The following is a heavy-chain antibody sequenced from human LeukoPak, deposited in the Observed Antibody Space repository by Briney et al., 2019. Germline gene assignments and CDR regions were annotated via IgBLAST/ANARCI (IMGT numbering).Heavy chain of an antibody. CDR3: AGGGEYDFWSGYYEGALDY. J-gene: IGHJ4*02. V-gene: IGHV1-69*13. D-gene: IGHD3-3*01. CDR1: GGTFSSYA. CDR2: IIPIFGTA. Sequence: SVKVSCKASGGTFSSYAICWVRQAPGQGLEWMGGIIPIFGTANYAQKFQGRVTITADESTSTAYMELSSLRSEDTAVYYCAGGGEYDFWSGYYEGALDYWGQGTLVTVSS.